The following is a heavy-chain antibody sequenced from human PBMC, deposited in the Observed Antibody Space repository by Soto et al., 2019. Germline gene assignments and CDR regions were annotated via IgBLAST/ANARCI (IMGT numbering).Heavy chain of an antibody. J-gene: IGHJ4*02. CDR2: IYSGGST. CDR1: GFHVSSNY. Sequence: GGSLRLSCASSGFHVSSNYMSWVRQAPGKGLEWVSVIYSGGSTYYADSVKGRFTISRHNSKNTLYLQMNSLRAEDTAVYYCARPGYCSGGSCYWIDYWGQGTLVTVSS. CDR3: ARPGYCSGGSCYWIDY. V-gene: IGHV3-53*04. D-gene: IGHD2-15*01.